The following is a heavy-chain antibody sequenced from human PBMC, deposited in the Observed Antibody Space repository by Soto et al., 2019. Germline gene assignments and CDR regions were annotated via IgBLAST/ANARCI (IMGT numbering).Heavy chain of an antibody. Sequence: GGSLRLSCTASGFTFSTYWMTWVRQAPGKGLGWVANIKPDGSEKYYVDSMKGRFTISRDNAMNSLYLQMNSLRAEDTAVYYCATAMTMIMPKNYWGHGTLVTVSS. CDR3: ATAMTMIMPKNY. J-gene: IGHJ4*01. CDR1: GFTFSTYW. D-gene: IGHD3-22*01. CDR2: IKPDGSEK. V-gene: IGHV3-7*03.